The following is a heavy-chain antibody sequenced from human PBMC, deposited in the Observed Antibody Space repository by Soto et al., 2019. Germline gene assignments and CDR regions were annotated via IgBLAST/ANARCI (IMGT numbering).Heavy chain of an antibody. D-gene: IGHD3-9*01. V-gene: IGHV1-69*13. J-gene: IGHJ4*02. CDR1: GGTFSSYA. CDR2: IIPIFGTA. Sequence: GASVKVSCKASGGTFSSYAISWVRQAPGQGLEWMGGIIPIFGTANYAQKFQGRVTITADESTSTAYMELSSLRSEDTAVYYCARSVLRYFDWFPLSDYWGQGTLVTVS. CDR3: ARSVLRYFDWFPLSDY.